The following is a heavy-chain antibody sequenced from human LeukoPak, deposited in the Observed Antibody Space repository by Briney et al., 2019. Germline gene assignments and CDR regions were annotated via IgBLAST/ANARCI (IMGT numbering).Heavy chain of an antibody. CDR1: GGSISSSSYY. Sequence: SETLSLTCTVSGGSISSSSYYWGWIRQPPGKGLEWIGSIYYSGSTYYNPSLKSRVTISVDTSKNQFSLKLSSVTAADTAVYYCARDFRIYDSSGYYYYYGMDVWGQGTTVTVSS. CDR2: IYYSGST. J-gene: IGHJ6*02. V-gene: IGHV4-39*07. D-gene: IGHD3-22*01. CDR3: ARDFRIYDSSGYYYYYGMDV.